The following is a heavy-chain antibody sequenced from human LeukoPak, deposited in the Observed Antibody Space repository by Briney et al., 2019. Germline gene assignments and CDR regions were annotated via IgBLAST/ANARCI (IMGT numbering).Heavy chain of an antibody. CDR2: INHSGST. Sequence: SETLSLTCAVYSGSFSGYYWSWIRQPPGKGLEWIGEINHSGSTNYNPSLKSRVTISVDTSKNQFSLKLSSVTAADTAVYYCARLVWSPPYYYYYMDVWGKGTTVTVSS. CDR3: ARLVWSPPYYYYYMDV. J-gene: IGHJ6*03. V-gene: IGHV4-34*01. CDR1: SGSFSGYY. D-gene: IGHD2-8*01.